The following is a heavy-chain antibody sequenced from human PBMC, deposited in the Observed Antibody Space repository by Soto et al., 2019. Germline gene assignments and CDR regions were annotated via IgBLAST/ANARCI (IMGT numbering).Heavy chain of an antibody. Sequence: PSETLSLTCTVSGGSISSGGYYWSWIRQHPGKGLEWIGYIYYSGSTYYNPSLKSRVTISVDTSKNQFSLKLSSVTAADTAVYYCARAEPEIVVVQAAKVGGTFDYWGQGTLVTVSS. D-gene: IGHD2-2*01. CDR3: ARAEPEIVVVQAAKVGGTFDY. CDR1: GGSISSGGYY. V-gene: IGHV4-31*03. J-gene: IGHJ4*02. CDR2: IYYSGST.